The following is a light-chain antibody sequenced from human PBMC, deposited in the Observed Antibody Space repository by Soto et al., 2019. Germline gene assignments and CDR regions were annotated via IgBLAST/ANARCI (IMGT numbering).Light chain of an antibody. CDR1: QSVTNSF. V-gene: IGKV3-20*01. CDR2: GAS. J-gene: IGKJ1*01. CDR3: QQYGGSPRT. Sequence: EIVLAQSPGTLSLSPGERATLSCRASQSVTNSFLARYQQKPGQAPRLLIYGASRRATGIPDRFSGSGPGTDFTLTISRLEPEDFAVYYCQQYGGSPRTFGQGTKVDIK.